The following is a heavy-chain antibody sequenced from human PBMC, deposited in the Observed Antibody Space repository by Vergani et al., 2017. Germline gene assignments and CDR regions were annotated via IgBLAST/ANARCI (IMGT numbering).Heavy chain of an antibody. CDR3: SKLPSGRIVAPLYYFDS. J-gene: IGHJ4*02. CDR2: ISGSCGNT. D-gene: IGHD1-26*01. V-gene: IGHV3-23*01. Sequence: EVQLLESGGNLIQPGGSLRLSCGASGFTFSSYAMTWVRLAPGKGLQWVSAISGSCGNTFYTDSVKGRFTIFRDNSKNTLYLQMNSLRAEDTAVYYCSKLPSGRIVAPLYYFDSWGQGTLVTVSS. CDR1: GFTFSSYA.